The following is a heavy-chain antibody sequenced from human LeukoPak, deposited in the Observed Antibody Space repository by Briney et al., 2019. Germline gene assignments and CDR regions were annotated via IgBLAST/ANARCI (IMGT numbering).Heavy chain of an antibody. CDR2: INGGNGNT. CDR3: ARDGRRHGSGSYSVGFDY. V-gene: IGHV1-3*03. CDR1: GYTFTSYG. J-gene: IGHJ4*02. D-gene: IGHD3-10*01. Sequence: ASVKVSCKASGYTFTSYGISWARQAPGQRLEWMGWINGGNGNTKYSQEFQGRVTITRDTSASAAYMEMSSLTSEDMAVYYCARDGRRHGSGSYSVGFDYWGQGTLVTVSS.